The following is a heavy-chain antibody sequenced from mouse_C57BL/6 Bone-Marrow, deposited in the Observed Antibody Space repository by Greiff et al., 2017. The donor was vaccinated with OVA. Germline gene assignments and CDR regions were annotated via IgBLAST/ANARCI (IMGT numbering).Heavy chain of an antibody. V-gene: IGHV1-4*01. Sequence: VQRVESGAELARPGASVKMSCKASGYTFTSYTMHWVKQRPGQGLEWIGYINPSSGYTKYNQKFKDKATLTADKSSSTAYMQLSSLTSEDSAVYYCASLWYFDVWGTGTTVTVSS. CDR1: GYTFTSYT. J-gene: IGHJ1*03. CDR2: INPSSGYT. CDR3: ASLWYFDV.